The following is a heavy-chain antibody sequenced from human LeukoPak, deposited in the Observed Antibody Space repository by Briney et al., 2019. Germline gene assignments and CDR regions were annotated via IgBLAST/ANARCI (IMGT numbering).Heavy chain of an antibody. J-gene: IGHJ4*02. V-gene: IGHV4-38-2*02. CDR3: ARDSPEGGSYDY. CDR1: GYSISSGYY. CDR2: IYHSGNT. Sequence: SETLSLTCSVSGYSISSGYYWGWIRQPPGKGLEWIGSIYHSGNTYYNPSLESRVAISVDTSWNQFSLKLSSVTAADTAVYYCARDSPEGGSYDYWGQGTLVTVSS. D-gene: IGHD1-26*01.